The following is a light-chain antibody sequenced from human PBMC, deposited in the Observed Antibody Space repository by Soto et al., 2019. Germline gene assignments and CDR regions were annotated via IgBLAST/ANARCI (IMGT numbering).Light chain of an antibody. Sequence: EIVLTQSPGTLSLSPGERATLSCRASQSLTSDYLAWYQQKPGQTPRLLIHGASSRATGIPDRFSGSGSVTDFTLTISRLEPEDSAVYYCQQSGRPFGQGTKVEIK. J-gene: IGKJ1*01. CDR2: GAS. CDR3: QQSGRP. V-gene: IGKV3-20*01. CDR1: QSLTSDY.